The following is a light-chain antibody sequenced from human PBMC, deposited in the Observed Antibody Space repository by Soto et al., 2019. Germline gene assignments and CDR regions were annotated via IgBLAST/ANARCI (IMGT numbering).Light chain of an antibody. Sequence: DIEMTQSPSSLSASVGDRVTITCRASQGMSNYLAWYQQRPGKVPKLLIYAASTLQSGVPSRFSGSGSGTDFTLTISSLQPEDVATYYCQKYDSAPWTCGQGTEVEIK. CDR3: QKYDSAPWT. CDR2: AAS. V-gene: IGKV1-27*01. CDR1: QGMSNY. J-gene: IGKJ1*01.